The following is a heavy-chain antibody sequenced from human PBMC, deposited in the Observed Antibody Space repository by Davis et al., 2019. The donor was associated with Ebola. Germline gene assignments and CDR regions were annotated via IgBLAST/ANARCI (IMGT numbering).Heavy chain of an antibody. CDR2: IYHSGST. D-gene: IGHD6-13*01. J-gene: IGHJ5*02. V-gene: IGHV4-30-2*01. CDR1: GGSISSGGYS. CDR3: ARGKLFGSSFWFDP. Sequence: MPSETLSLTCAVSGGSISSGGYSWSWIRQPPGKGLEWIGYIYHSGSTYYNPSLKSRVTISVDRSKNQFSLKLSSVTAADTAVYYCARGKLFGSSFWFDPWGQGTLVTVSS.